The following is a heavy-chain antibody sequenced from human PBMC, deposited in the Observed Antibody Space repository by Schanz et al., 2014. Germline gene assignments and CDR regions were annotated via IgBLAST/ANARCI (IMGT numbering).Heavy chain of an antibody. CDR2: ISDNGIST. V-gene: IGHV3-23*01. D-gene: IGHD6-19*01. Sequence: EVQLLESGGGLVQPGGSLRLSCVASGFTFSSYAMRWVRQAPGKGLEWVSGISDNGISTYYADSVKGRFSISRENSKSILYLQMNSLRAEDTAVYYCAKAGSGWSTAGYYYWGQGTLVAVSS. J-gene: IGHJ4*02. CDR1: GFTFSSYA. CDR3: AKAGSGWSTAGYYY.